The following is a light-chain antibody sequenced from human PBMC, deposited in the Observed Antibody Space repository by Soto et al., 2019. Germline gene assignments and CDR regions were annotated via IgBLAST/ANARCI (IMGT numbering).Light chain of an antibody. CDR2: ASS. Sequence: DIQMTQSPSSLSASVGDRVTITCRANQNIKNYLNWYQQKPGKAPKLLIYASSSLQSGVPSRFSGSGSGADFILTISSLQSEDFATYYCQQSYSTPITFGQGTRLEIK. CDR3: QQSYSTPIT. J-gene: IGKJ5*01. CDR1: QNIKNY. V-gene: IGKV1-39*01.